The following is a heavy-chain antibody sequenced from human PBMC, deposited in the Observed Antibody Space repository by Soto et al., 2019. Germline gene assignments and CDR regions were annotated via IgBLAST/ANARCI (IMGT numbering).Heavy chain of an antibody. Sequence: EVPLVESGGGLVQPGGSLRLSCEGSGFTFSGHYMDWVRQAPGKGLEWLGRIRNKPNGHTTAYSASVKGRFTISRDDSKHLVYLQMKSPNSEDTAMYYCTTSVITAPLVEYWGQGTVVAVSS. J-gene: IGHJ4*02. CDR1: GFTFSGHY. D-gene: IGHD2-21*02. V-gene: IGHV3-72*01. CDR2: IRNKPNGHTT. CDR3: TTSVITAPLVEY.